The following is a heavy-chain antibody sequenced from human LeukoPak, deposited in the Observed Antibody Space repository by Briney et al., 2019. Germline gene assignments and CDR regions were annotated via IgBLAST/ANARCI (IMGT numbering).Heavy chain of an antibody. CDR1: VGFINTYY. J-gene: IGHJ6*02. Sequence: AVTLSLTCTLSVGFINTYYGSWIRQPPGEGLEWIGYIYYTGNTNYNPSRGYILNTGSTNYNPSLKSRVAISVDTTKNQFSLKLSSVTAADTAVYYCARDRTMYGLDVWGQGTTVTVSS. CDR2: IYYTGNTNYNPSRGYILNTGST. V-gene: IGHV4-59*01. CDR3: ARDRTMYGLDV. D-gene: IGHD3-10*02.